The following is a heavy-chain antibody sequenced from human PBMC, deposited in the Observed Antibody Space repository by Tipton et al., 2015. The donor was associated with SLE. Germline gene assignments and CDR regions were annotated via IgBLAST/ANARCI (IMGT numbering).Heavy chain of an antibody. J-gene: IGHJ4*02. D-gene: IGHD1-7*01. CDR3: ARDRVQNWNYVRYFEY. CDR1: GGSFSHYG. CDR2: IIPMSGSA. V-gene: IGHV1-69*01. Sequence: QSGPEVKKPGSSVKVSCKASGGSFSHYGISWVRQAPGQGLEWMGGIIPMSGSAKYGQKFHGRVSITADESTSTVYMELSSLRSEDTALYYCARDRVQNWNYVRYFEYWGQGTLVTVSS.